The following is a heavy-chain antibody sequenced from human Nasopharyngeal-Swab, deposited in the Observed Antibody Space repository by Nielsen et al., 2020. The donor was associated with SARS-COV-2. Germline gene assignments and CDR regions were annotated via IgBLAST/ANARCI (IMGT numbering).Heavy chain of an antibody. D-gene: IGHD3-16*01. CDR1: GFTFDDYA. V-gene: IGHV3-9*01. J-gene: IGHJ3*02. Sequence: SLKISCAASGFTFDDYALHWVRQAPGEGLEWVSGISWNSGSIGYADSVKGRFTISRDNAKNSLYLQMNSLRAEDTALYYCAKLPEPGEDAFDIWGQGTMVTVSS. CDR2: ISWNSGSI. CDR3: AKLPEPGEDAFDI.